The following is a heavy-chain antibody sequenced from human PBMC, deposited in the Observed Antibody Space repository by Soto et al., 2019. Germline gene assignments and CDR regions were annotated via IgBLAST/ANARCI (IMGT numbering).Heavy chain of an antibody. V-gene: IGHV3-48*03. J-gene: IGHJ6*02. CDR1: GFTFSSYE. CDR3: AGRDGHNRRKAPYYYYYCGMNV. CDR2: IRSGGTTM. Sequence: GGSLRLSCAASGFTFSSYEMNWVRQAPGKGLEWISYIRSGGTTMYYADSVKGRFTISRDNAKNSLYLQMNSLTAEDTAVYYCAGRDGHNRRKAPYYYYYCGMNVWGQGTTVTVSS. D-gene: IGHD2-15*01.